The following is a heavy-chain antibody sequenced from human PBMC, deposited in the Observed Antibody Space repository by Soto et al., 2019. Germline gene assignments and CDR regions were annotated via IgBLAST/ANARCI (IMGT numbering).Heavy chain of an antibody. V-gene: IGHV1-69*13. CDR3: ARDLGYCSGGSCYWVYYYYGMDV. CDR2: IIPIFGTA. CDR1: GGTFSSYA. D-gene: IGHD2-15*01. J-gene: IGHJ6*02. Sequence: SVKFSCKASGGTFSSYAISWVRQDPGQGLEWMGGIIPIFGTANYAQKFQGRVTITADESTSTAYMELSSLRSEDTAVYYCARDLGYCSGGSCYWVYYYYGMDVWGQGTTVTVSS.